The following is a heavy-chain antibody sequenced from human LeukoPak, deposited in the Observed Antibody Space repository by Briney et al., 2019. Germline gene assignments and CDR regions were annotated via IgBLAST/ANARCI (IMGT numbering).Heavy chain of an antibody. Sequence: QPGGSLRLSCAASGFTFSSYGMHWVRQAPGKGLEWVAVIWYDGSNKYYADSVKGRFTISRDNSKNTLYLQMNSLRAEDTAVYYCASATSDYDFWSGYYNPRYYYGMDVWGQGTTVTVS. CDR3: ASATSDYDFWSGYYNPRYYYGMDV. CDR2: IWYDGSNK. D-gene: IGHD3-3*01. CDR1: GFTFSSYG. J-gene: IGHJ6*02. V-gene: IGHV3-33*01.